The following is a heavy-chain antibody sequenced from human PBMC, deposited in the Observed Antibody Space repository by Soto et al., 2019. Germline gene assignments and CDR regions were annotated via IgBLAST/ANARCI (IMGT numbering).Heavy chain of an antibody. J-gene: IGHJ4*02. CDR1: GGSFSGYY. CDR3: ARGRWLRSSLDY. Sequence: QVQLQQWGAGLLKPSETLSVTCAVYGGSFSGYYWSWIRQPPGKGLEWIGEINHSESTNYNPSLKSRVTISVDTSKNQFSLKLNSVTAADTAVYYCARGRWLRSSLDYWGQGTLVTVSS. D-gene: IGHD5-12*01. V-gene: IGHV4-34*01. CDR2: INHSEST.